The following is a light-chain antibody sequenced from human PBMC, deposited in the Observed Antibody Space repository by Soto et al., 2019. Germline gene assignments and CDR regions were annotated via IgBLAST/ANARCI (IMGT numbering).Light chain of an antibody. V-gene: IGKV1-5*03. CDR3: QQCNSYPWT. CDR2: KAS. J-gene: IGKJ1*01. CDR1: QSIGSW. Sequence: DIQMTQSPSTLSASVGDRVTITCRASQSIGSWLAWYQQKPGKAPKLLIYKASTLESGVPSNFSGSGSGTEFTLTISSLQPEDFATYYCQQCNSYPWTFGQGTKVDIK.